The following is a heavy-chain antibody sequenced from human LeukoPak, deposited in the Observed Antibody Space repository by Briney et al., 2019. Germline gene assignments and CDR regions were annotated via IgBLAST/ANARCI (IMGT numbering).Heavy chain of an antibody. V-gene: IGHV7-4-1*02. CDR1: GYTFTSYA. CDR3: ARSDTYYYDSSGPNYYYYYMDV. Sequence: GASVKVSCKSSGYTFTSYAMNWVRQAPGQGLEWMGWISTNTGNPTYAQGFTGRFVFSLDTSVSTAYLQISSLKAEDTAVYYCARSDTYYYDSSGPNYYYYYMDVWGKGTTVTVSS. J-gene: IGHJ6*03. D-gene: IGHD3-22*01. CDR2: ISTNTGNP.